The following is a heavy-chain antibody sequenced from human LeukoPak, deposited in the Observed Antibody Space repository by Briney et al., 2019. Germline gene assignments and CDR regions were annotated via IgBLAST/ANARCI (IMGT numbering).Heavy chain of an antibody. Sequence: PGGSLRLSCAASGFSFHRYSMNWVRQAPGKGLEWVSSISSSSDSRYYGSSVKGRFTISRDNAKNSLYLQMDSLRAEDTAVYYCAELGITMIGGVWGKGTTVTISS. CDR3: AELGITMIGGV. CDR2: ISSSSDSR. V-gene: IGHV3-21*01. D-gene: IGHD3-10*02. J-gene: IGHJ6*04. CDR1: GFSFHRYS.